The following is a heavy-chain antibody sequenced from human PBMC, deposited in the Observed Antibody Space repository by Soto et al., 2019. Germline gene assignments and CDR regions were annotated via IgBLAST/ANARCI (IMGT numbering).Heavy chain of an antibody. CDR2: ISYDGSNK. CDR3: ARETLCEFWSGYQYYFDY. Sequence: QVQLVESGGGVVQPGRSLRLSCAASGFTFSSYAMHWVRQAPGKGLEWVAVISYDGSNKYYADSVKGRFTISRDNSKNTLYRQMNRLRDADTAVYYWARETLCEFWSGYQYYFDYWGQGPLVTVSS. V-gene: IGHV3-30-3*01. CDR1: GFTFSSYA. D-gene: IGHD3-3*01. J-gene: IGHJ4*02.